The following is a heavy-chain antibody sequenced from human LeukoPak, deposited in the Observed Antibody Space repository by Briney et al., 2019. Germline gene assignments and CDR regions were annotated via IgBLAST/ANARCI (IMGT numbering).Heavy chain of an antibody. CDR3: ALLLGRYDFWSGYMGKYYFDY. J-gene: IGHJ4*02. CDR2: ISAYNGNT. D-gene: IGHD3-3*01. Sequence: GASVKVSCKASDYTFTSYGISWVRQAPGQGLEWMGWISAYNGNTNYAQKLQGRVTMTTDTSTSTAYMELRSLRSDDTAVYYCALLLGRYDFWSGYMGKYYFDYWGQGTLVTVSS. V-gene: IGHV1-18*01. CDR1: DYTFTSYG.